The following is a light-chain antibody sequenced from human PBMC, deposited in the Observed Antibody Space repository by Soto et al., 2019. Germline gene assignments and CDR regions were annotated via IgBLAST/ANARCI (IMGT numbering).Light chain of an antibody. CDR3: SSYTSTSRYV. Sequence: QSALTQPPSVSGSPGQSVTISCTGTSSDVGKYDRVSWYQQPPGKAPKLIIYEVTNRPSGVPARFSGSKSGNTASLTISGLQDEDEAYYYSSSYTSTSRYVFGAGTKLTVL. CDR2: EVT. CDR1: SSDVGKYDR. V-gene: IGLV2-18*02. J-gene: IGLJ1*01.